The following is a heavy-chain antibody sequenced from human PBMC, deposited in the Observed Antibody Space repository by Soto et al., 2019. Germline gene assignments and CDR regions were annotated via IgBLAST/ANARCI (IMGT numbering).Heavy chain of an antibody. CDR2: IYYSGTT. Sequence: LQILPLTYTVSDGSINHFDWPWIRKTPGKGLEWMGYIYYSGTTTNYNPSLKSRVTLSVDTSKNQFSLKLSSVTAADTAVYYCARLGGSYAVPHFDYWGQGTLVTSPQ. CDR3: ARLGGSYAVPHFDY. J-gene: IGHJ4*02. D-gene: IGHD1-26*01. V-gene: IGHV4-59*08. CDR1: DGSINHFD.